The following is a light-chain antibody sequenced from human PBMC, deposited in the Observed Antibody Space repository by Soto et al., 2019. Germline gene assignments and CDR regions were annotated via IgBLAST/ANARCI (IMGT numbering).Light chain of an antibody. J-gene: IGKJ5*01. Sequence: EIVLTQSPGTLSLSPGERDTLSCRASQSVNSRLAWYQHKPGQAPRLLISGASSRATGIPDRFSGSGSATDCTLTISRLEPEDFALYYCQHYGRSPITFGQGTRLEIK. CDR3: QHYGRSPIT. CDR1: QSVNSR. V-gene: IGKV3-20*01. CDR2: GAS.